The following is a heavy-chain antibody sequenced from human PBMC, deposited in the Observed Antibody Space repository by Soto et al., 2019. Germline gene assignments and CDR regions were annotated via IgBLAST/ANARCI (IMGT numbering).Heavy chain of an antibody. CDR1: GYTFTSYG. D-gene: IGHD2-15*01. CDR3: AREVADCSGGSCYLIDY. CDR2: ISAYNGNT. V-gene: IGHV1-18*01. J-gene: IGHJ4*02. Sequence: QVQLVQSGAEVKKPGASVKVSCKASGYTFTSYGISWVRQAPGQRLEWMGWISAYNGNTNYAQKLQGRGTMTTDTSTSTAYMELRSLRSDDTAVYYCAREVADCSGGSCYLIDYWGQRTLVTVSS.